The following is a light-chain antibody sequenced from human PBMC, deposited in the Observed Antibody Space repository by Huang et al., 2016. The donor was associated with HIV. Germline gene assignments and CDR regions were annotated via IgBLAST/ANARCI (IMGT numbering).Light chain of an antibody. CDR1: RSVSTN. CDR3: HQYNNWRLS. CDR2: GSA. V-gene: IGKV3-15*01. J-gene: IGKJ4*01. Sequence: EILMTQSPATLSVSPGERVTLSCRANRSVSTNLAWYQQRPGQAPRLLIYGSATRAPGIPARFSGSGSGTDFSLTISSLQSEDFALDYCHQYNNWRLSFGGGTRVDI.